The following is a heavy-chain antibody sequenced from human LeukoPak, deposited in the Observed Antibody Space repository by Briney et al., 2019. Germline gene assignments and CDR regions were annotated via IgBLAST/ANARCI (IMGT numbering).Heavy chain of an antibody. V-gene: IGHV3-21*01. D-gene: IGHD4-17*01. Sequence: GGSLRLSCAASGITFSSYSMNWIRQAPGKGLEWVSSISSSTSYIYYADSVKGRFTISKDNAKNSLYLQMNSLRAEDTAVYYCARAGGSTVSHSDYWGQGTLVTVSS. CDR3: ARAGGSTVSHSDY. CDR1: GITFSSYS. CDR2: ISSSTSYI. J-gene: IGHJ4*02.